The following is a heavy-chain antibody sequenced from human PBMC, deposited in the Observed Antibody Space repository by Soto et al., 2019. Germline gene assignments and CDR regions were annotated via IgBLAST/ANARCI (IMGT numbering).Heavy chain of an antibody. Sequence: GESLKISCKASGYTFSTYWIGWVRQMPGKGLEWMGVIYPGDSDTRYGPAFQGQVTISADKSTSTAFLQWSSLKASDTAMYYCARRRDYSFTSSSLGAFDIWGHGTTVTVSS. CDR3: ARRRDYSFTSSSLGAFDI. D-gene: IGHD6-6*01. CDR1: GYTFSTYW. CDR2: IYPGDSDT. J-gene: IGHJ3*02. V-gene: IGHV5-51*01.